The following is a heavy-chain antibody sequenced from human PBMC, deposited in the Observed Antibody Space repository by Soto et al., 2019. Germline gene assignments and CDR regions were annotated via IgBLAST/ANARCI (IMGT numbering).Heavy chain of an antibody. D-gene: IGHD5-18*01. CDR1: GYTFTSYA. J-gene: IGHJ6*02. CDR3: ASMDTDYYYYYGMDV. V-gene: IGHV1-3*01. Sequence: ASVKVSCKASGYTFTSYAMHWVRQAPGQRLEWMGWINAGNGNTKYSQKFQGRVTITRDTSASTAYMELSSLRSEDTAVCYCASMDTDYYYYYGMDVWGQGTTVTVSS. CDR2: INAGNGNT.